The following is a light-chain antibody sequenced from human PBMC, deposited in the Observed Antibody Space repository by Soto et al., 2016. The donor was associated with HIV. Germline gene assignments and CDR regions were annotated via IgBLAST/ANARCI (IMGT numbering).Light chain of an antibody. CDR3: QAWDTSTVV. V-gene: IGLV3-1*01. Sequence: SYELTQPPSVSVSPGQTASITCSGDKLGDKYVSWYQQKPGKSPVMVIYQDTKRPSGIPERFSGSNSGNTATLTITGTQAMDEGDYYCQAWDTSTVVFGGGTKLTVL. CDR1: KLGDKY. CDR2: QDT. J-gene: IGLJ2*01.